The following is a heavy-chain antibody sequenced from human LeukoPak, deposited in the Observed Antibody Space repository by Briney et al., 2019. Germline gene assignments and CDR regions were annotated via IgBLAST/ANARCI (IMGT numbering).Heavy chain of an antibody. CDR3: ARELWDDRGAFDI. D-gene: IGHD1-1*01. V-gene: IGHV4-34*01. CDR1: GGSFRGYY. CDR2: INHGGRT. J-gene: IGHJ3*02. Sequence: PSETLSLTCAFYGGSFRGYYWNWIRQPPGKGLEWIGEINHGGRTNYNPSLKSRVTMSVDMSKSQFSLKLTSVTAADTAVYYCARELWDDRGAFDIWGQGTMVTVSS.